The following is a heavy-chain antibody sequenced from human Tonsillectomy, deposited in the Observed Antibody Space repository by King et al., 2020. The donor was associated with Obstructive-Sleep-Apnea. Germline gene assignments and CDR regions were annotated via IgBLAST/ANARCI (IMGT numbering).Heavy chain of an antibody. V-gene: IGHV4-34*01. D-gene: IGHD3-10*01. CDR2: INHSGST. CDR1: GGSFSGYY. J-gene: IGHJ5*02. CDR3: ARLQLGSGRSWFDP. Sequence: VQLQQWGAGLLKPSETLSLTCAVYGGSFSGYYWSWIRQPPGKGLEYIGEINHSGSTNYNPSPKSRGPISVDTSKNKFSLKLSSVPAADTAVYYCARLQLGSGRSWFDPWGQGALVTVSS.